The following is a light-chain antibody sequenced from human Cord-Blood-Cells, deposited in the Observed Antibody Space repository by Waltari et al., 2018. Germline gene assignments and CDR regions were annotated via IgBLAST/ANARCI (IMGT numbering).Light chain of an antibody. CDR3: QQYDNPPIT. J-gene: IGKJ5*01. Sequence: DIQMTQSPSSLSASVGDRVTITCQASQDISNYLNWYQQKPGKDPKLLIYDASNLETGVPSRFSGSGSGTDFTFTISSLQPEDIATYYCQQYDNPPITFGQGTRLEIK. CDR2: DAS. V-gene: IGKV1-33*01. CDR1: QDISNY.